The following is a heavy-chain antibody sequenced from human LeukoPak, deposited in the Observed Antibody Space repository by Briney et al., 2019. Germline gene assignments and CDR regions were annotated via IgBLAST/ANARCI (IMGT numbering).Heavy chain of an antibody. V-gene: IGHV1-69*13. CDR1: GGTFDSYA. CDR3: ASILVFSEEGWKFDS. Sequence: SVKVSCKASGGTFDSYALSWVRQAPGQGLEWMGGIIPIFGTANYAQKFQGRVTISADESTSTGYMELSSLRSEDTGIYYCASILVFSEEGWKFDSWGQGTLVTVSS. CDR2: IIPIFGTA. D-gene: IGHD3-9*01. J-gene: IGHJ4*02.